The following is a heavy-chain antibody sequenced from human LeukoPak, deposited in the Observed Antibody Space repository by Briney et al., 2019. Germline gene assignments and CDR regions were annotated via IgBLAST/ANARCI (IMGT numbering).Heavy chain of an antibody. CDR1: GGSVNNYY. D-gene: IGHD2/OR15-2a*01. Sequence: SETLSLTCTVSGGSVNNYYWSWIRQPPGKGLEWIGYIYYTGSTNYNPSLKSRVTTSVDPSKNQFSLKLSYVTAADTAVYFCARADVLQYFNSPYVFDIWGQGTTVTVSS. J-gene: IGHJ3*02. CDR3: ARADVLQYFNSPYVFDI. V-gene: IGHV4-59*02. CDR2: IYYTGST.